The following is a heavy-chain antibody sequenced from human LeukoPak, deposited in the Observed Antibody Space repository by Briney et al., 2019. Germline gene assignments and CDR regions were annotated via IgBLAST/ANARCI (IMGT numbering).Heavy chain of an antibody. V-gene: IGHV3-7*01. CDR3: ARSASVATSFRGWYYYYYMDV. D-gene: IGHD5-12*01. CDR2: IKQDGSEK. J-gene: IGHJ6*03. CDR1: GFTFSSYW. Sequence: PGGSLRLSCAASGFTFSSYWMSWVRQAPGKGLEWVANIKQDGSEKYYVDSVKGRFTISRDNAKNSLYLQMNSLRAEDTAVYYCARSASVATSFRGWYYYYYMDVWGKGTTVTVSS.